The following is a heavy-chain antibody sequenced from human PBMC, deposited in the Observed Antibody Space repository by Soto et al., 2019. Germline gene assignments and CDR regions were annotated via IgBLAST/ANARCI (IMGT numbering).Heavy chain of an antibody. V-gene: IGHV4-34*01. CDR3: ARGDSSSPRSGEYFDY. D-gene: IGHD6-13*01. J-gene: IGHJ4*02. CDR2: INHSGST. CDR1: GGSFSGYY. Sequence: QVQLQQWGAGLLKPSETLSLTCAVYGGSFSGYYWSWIRQPPGKGLEWIGEINHSGSTNYNPSLKSRVTISVDTSKNQFSLTLSSVTAADTAVYYCARGDSSSPRSGEYFDYWGQGTLVTVSS.